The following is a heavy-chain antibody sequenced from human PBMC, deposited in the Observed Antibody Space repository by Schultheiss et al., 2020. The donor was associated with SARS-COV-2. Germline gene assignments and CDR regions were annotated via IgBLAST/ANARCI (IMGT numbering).Heavy chain of an antibody. CDR2: IYYSGST. CDR3: ARAGSVGCSSTSCSYGMDV. D-gene: IGHD2-2*01. Sequence: SQTLSLTCPVSGGSISSYYWSWIRQPPGKGLEWIGSIYYSGSTYYSPSLKSRVTISVDTSKNQFSLKLSSVTAADTAVYYCARAGSVGCSSTSCSYGMDVWGQGTTVTVSS. J-gene: IGHJ6*02. CDR1: GGSISSYY. V-gene: IGHV4-59*12.